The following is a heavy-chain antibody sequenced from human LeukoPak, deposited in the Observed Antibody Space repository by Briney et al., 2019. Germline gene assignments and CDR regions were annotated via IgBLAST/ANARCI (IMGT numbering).Heavy chain of an antibody. V-gene: IGHV3-48*01. CDR1: GFTFSTYM. CDR2: ISSDSGAI. D-gene: IGHD1-1*01. Sequence: AGGSLRLSCAASGFTFSTYMMNWVRQAPGKGLEWPSYISSDSGAIYYADSVQGRFTISRDNAQKSLYLQMNSLRVEDTAVYYCVRELAYWGQGALVTVSS. CDR3: VRELAY. J-gene: IGHJ4*02.